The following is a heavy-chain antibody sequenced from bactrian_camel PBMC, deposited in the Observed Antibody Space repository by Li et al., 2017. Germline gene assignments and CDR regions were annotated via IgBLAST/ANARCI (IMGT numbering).Heavy chain of an antibody. Sequence: HVQLVESGGGSVQTGGSLKLSCAASGFDYSAYCMGWFRQKPGEEREGVASIDRADRTTYEDSVKGRFTISRDNAKNTVYLQMNSLKSEDTALYYCATLRRGVVAGVWFYYWGQGTQVTVS. CDR3: ATLRRGVVAGVWFYY. V-gene: IGHV3S53*01. J-gene: IGHJ4*01. CDR1: GFDYSAYC. D-gene: IGHD6*01. CDR2: IDRADRT.